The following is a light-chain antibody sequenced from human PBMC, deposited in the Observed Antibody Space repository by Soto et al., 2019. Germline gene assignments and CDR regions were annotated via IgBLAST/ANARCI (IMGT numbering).Light chain of an antibody. V-gene: IGKV3-20*01. CDR3: QLYGSSPWT. J-gene: IGKJ1*01. CDR1: QSVSSGY. Sequence: DIVLTQSPGTLSLSPGERATLSCWASQSVSSGYLAWYQQKLGQAPRLLIYGASSRAAGIPDRFSGSGFGTDFTLTISRLEPEDFAVYYCQLYGSSPWTFGQGTKVEIK. CDR2: GAS.